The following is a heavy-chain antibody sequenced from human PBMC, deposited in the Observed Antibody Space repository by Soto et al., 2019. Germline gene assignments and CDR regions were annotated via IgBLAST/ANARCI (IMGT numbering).Heavy chain of an antibody. CDR2: INHSGST. J-gene: IGHJ3*02. CDR1: GGSFSGYY. Sequence: PSETLSLTCAVYGGSFSGYYWSWIRQPPGKGLEWIGEINHSGSTNYNPSLKSRVTISVDTSKNQFSLKLSSVTAADTAVYYCARDALLWTTYYYDSSGPGAFERRGQGTMVTVSS. CDR3: ARDALLWTTYYYDSSGPGAFER. V-gene: IGHV4-34*01. D-gene: IGHD3-22*01.